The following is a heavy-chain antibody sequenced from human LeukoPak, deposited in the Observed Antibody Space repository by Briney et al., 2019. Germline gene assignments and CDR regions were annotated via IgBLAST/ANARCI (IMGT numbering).Heavy chain of an antibody. Sequence: SETLSLTCTVSGGSISSTSYYWGWVRQPPGKGLEWIGSIYYSGSTYNNPSLKSRVTISVDTSKNQFSLKLSSVTAADTAVYYCARGGGIAVAGSFDYWGQGTLVTVSS. D-gene: IGHD6-19*01. V-gene: IGHV4-39*07. CDR3: ARGGGIAVAGSFDY. CDR1: GGSISSTSYY. CDR2: IYYSGST. J-gene: IGHJ4*02.